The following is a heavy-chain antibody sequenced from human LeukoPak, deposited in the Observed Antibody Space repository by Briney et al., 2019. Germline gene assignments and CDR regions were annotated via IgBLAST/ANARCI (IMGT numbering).Heavy chain of an antibody. CDR2: ISAYNGNT. J-gene: IGHJ4*02. D-gene: IGHD5-18*01. Sequence: GASVKVSCKASGYTFTSYGISWVRQSPGQGLEWMGWISAYNGNTNYAQKLQGRVTMTTDTSTSTAYMELRSLRSDDTAVYYCARDGIQQSYFPFDYWGQGTLVTVSS. V-gene: IGHV1-18*01. CDR3: ARDGIQQSYFPFDY. CDR1: GYTFTSYG.